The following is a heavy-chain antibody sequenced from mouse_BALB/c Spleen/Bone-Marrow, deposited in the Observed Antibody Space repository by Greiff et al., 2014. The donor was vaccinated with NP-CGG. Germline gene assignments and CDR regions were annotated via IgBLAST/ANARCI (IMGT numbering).Heavy chain of an antibody. CDR1: GYSITSDYA. Sequence: EVQLVESGPGLVKPSQSLSLTCTVTGYSITSDYAWNWIRQFPGNKLEWMGYISYSGSTSYNPSLKSRISITRDTSKNQFFLQLNSVTTEDTATYYCAKGTAYGNSFAYWGQGTLVTASA. D-gene: IGHD2-10*02. V-gene: IGHV3-2*02. J-gene: IGHJ3*01. CDR3: AKGTAYGNSFAY. CDR2: ISYSGST.